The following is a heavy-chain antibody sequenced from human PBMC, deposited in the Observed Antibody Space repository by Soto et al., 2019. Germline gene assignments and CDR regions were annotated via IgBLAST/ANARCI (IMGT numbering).Heavy chain of an antibody. CDR3: ARNPTIVATIDFDY. Sequence: ASVKVSCKASGYTFTGYDMHWVRQAPGQGLEWMGWINPNSGGTNYAQKFQGWVTMTRDTSISTAYMELSRLRSDDTAVYYCARNPTIVATIDFDYWGQGTLVTVSS. CDR1: GYTFTGYD. V-gene: IGHV1-2*04. CDR2: INPNSGGT. J-gene: IGHJ4*02. D-gene: IGHD5-12*01.